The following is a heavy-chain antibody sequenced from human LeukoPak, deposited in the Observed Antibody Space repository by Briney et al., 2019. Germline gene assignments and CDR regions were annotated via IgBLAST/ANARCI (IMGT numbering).Heavy chain of an antibody. J-gene: IGHJ4*02. CDR2: FDPEDGET. D-gene: IGHD4-23*01. CDR1: GYTLTELS. V-gene: IGHV1-24*01. CDR3: ATTRAGLGSNGGNSDFDY. Sequence: ASVKVSCKVSGYTLTELSMHWVRQAPGKGLEWMGGFDPEDGETIYAQKFQGRVTMTEDTSTDTAYMELSSLGSEDTAVYYCATTRAGLGSNGGNSDFDYWGQGTLVTVSS.